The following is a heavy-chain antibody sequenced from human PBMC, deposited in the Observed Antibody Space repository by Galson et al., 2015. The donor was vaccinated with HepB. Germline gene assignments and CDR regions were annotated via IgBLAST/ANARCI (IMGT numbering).Heavy chain of an antibody. V-gene: IGHV4-39*01. CDR1: GGSISSSSYY. Sequence: ETLSLTCTVSGGSISSSSYYWGWIRQPPGKGLEWIGSIYYSGSTYYNPSLKSRVTISVDTSKNQFSLKLSSVTAADTAVYYCARHSFGQYYDSSGYLAHRPYYFDYWGQGTLVTVSS. CDR2: IYYSGST. D-gene: IGHD3-22*01. CDR3: ARHSFGQYYDSSGYLAHRPYYFDY. J-gene: IGHJ4*02.